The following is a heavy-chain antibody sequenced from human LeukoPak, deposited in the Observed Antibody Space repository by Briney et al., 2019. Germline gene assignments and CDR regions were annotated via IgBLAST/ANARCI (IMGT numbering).Heavy chain of an antibody. V-gene: IGHV3-7*01. CDR2: INQDGSET. Sequence: PGGSLRLSCAASGFTFTNYWMSWVRQAPGKGLECVAYINQDGSETEYVDSVKGRFTISRDNAKKSLYLYMNNLRAEDSAVYFCARDPGEWQVPIDYWGQGTLVSVSS. CDR1: GFTFTNYW. CDR3: ARDPGEWQVPIDY. J-gene: IGHJ4*02. D-gene: IGHD3-10*01.